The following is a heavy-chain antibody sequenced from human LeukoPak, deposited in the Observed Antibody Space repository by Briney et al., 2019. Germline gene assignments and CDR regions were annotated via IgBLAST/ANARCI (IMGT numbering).Heavy chain of an antibody. CDR3: AKKVRGPSHPLDF. Sequence: ASVKVSCKASGYTFTGYAIHWVRQAPGQGLEWMGWINPEKRDTGYAHKFQERVTMTSDTSSSTAYMELSSLRSDDTAVYYCAKKVRGPSHPLDFWGQGTLVTVSS. CDR2: INPEKRDT. V-gene: IGHV1-2*02. J-gene: IGHJ4*02. D-gene: IGHD5-12*01. CDR1: GYTFTGYA.